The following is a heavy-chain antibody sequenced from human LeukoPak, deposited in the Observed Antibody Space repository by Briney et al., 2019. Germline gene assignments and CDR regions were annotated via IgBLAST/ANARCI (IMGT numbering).Heavy chain of an antibody. CDR2: ISPKSGRG. V-gene: IGHV1-18*04. CDR1: GYTFSNYA. J-gene: IGHJ5*02. CDR3: ARDVVTDYYWWFDP. D-gene: IGHD3-9*01. Sequence: ASVKVSCKASGYTFSNYAISWVRQAPGQGLEWMGWISPKSGRGSYANNFQGRVTMTTDPSTSTVYMELTSLTSDDTAVYYCARDVVTDYYWWFDPWGQGTLVTVSS.